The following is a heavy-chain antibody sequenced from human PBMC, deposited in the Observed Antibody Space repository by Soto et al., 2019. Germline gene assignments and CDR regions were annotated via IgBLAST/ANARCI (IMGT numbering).Heavy chain of an antibody. Sequence: GGSLRLSCAASGFTFDTSAMHWVRQAPGKGLEWVAVISYDGSSQFHAGSVKGRFTVSRDNSKNTLYLQVNNLRNDDTAVYYCTRGLLTDYCDYWGEGALVTVAS. CDR2: ISYDGSSQ. J-gene: IGHJ4*02. V-gene: IGHV3-30-3*01. CDR3: TRGLLTDYCDY. CDR1: GFTFDTSA.